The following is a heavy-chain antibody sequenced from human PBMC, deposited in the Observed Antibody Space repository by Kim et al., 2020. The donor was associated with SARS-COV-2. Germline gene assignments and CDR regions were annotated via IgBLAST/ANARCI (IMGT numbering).Heavy chain of an antibody. D-gene: IGHD6-13*01. CDR3: ARVSSGSSSWYWFDP. J-gene: IGHJ5*02. CDR1: GFTFSDYY. Sequence: GGSLRLSCAASGFTFSDYYMSWTRQAPGKGLEWVSYISSTTSYTKYADSVKGRFTISRDNAKNSLYLQMNSLRAEDTAVFYCARVSSGSSSWYWFDPWGQGTPVTVSS. V-gene: IGHV3-11*05. CDR2: ISSTTSYT.